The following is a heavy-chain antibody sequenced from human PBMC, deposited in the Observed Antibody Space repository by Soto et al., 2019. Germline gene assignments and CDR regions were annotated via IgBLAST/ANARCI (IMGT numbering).Heavy chain of an antibody. Sequence: QVQLQESGPGLVKPSETLSLTCTVSGGSISSYYWSWIRQPPGKGLEWIGYIYYSGSTNYNRSLKSRVTTTVDTSKNQFSLKLSSVTAADTAVYYCARSTVTARYYYYSMDVWGKGTTVTVSS. CDR3: ARSTVTARYYYYSMDV. D-gene: IGHD4-4*01. J-gene: IGHJ6*03. V-gene: IGHV4-59*08. CDR1: GGSISSYY. CDR2: IYYSGST.